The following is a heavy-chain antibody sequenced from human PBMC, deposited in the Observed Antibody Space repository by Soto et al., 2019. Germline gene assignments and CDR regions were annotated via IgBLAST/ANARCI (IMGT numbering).Heavy chain of an antibody. V-gene: IGHV3-7*03. J-gene: IGHJ3*01. CDR3: ARSHTGDSAFRAFDL. CDR1: HFTFSNFW. D-gene: IGHD3-3*02. CDR2: LKRDASGR. Sequence: PGGSLRLSCAASHFTFSNFWMNWVRQAPGKGLEWVANLKRDASGRDELDSVKGRFTVSRDNANNTLYLQMRSLRAEDTAVYYCARSHTGDSAFRAFDLWGQGTMVTVSS.